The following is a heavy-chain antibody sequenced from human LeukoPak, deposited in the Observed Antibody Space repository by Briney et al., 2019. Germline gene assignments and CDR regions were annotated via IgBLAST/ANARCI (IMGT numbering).Heavy chain of an antibody. J-gene: IGHJ4*02. V-gene: IGHV4-34*01. Sequence: SETLSLTCAVYGGSFSGYYWSWIRQPPGKGLEWIGEINHSGSTNYNPSLESRVTISVDTSKNQFSLKLSSVTAADTAVYYCARRPFRAVLDYWGQGTLVTVSS. D-gene: IGHD2-8*02. CDR3: ARRPFRAVLDY. CDR2: INHSGST. CDR1: GGSFSGYY.